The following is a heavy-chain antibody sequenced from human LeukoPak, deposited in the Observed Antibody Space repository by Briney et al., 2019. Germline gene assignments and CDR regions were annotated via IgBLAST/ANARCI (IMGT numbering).Heavy chain of an antibody. V-gene: IGHV3-66*03. CDR3: ARGDCSGGSCYPRGCAFDI. D-gene: IGHD2-15*01. CDR2: IYSCGST. J-gene: IGHJ3*02. CDR1: GFTVSSNY. Sequence: GGSLRLSCAASGFTVSSNYMSWVRQAPGKGLEWVSVIYSCGSTYYADSVKGRFTISRDNSKNTLYLQMNNLRAEDTAVYYCARGDCSGGSCYPRGCAFDIWGQGTMVTVSS.